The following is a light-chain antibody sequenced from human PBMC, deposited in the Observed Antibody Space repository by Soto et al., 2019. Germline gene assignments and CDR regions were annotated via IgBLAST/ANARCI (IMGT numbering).Light chain of an antibody. CDR1: NNL. CDR3: ISYTSDDVRYV. J-gene: IGLJ1*01. CDR2: EGT. Sequence: QSVLTQPASVSGSPGQSITISCTGTNNLVSWYQQHPGKAPKVVVYEGTKRPSGVSNRFSGSNSGGTASLTISGLQSEDEADYYCISYTSDDVRYVFGTGTKVTVL. V-gene: IGLV2-14*02.